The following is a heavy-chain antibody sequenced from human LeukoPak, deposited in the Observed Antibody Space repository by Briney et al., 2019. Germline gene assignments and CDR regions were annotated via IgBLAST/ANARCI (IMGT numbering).Heavy chain of an antibody. J-gene: IGHJ3*02. CDR1: GYSISSGYY. Sequence: SETLSLTCTVSGYSISSGYYWSWIRQPPGKGLEWIGYINYSGSSNYNPSLKSRVTISVDTSKNQFSLKLRSVTAADSAVYYCAKVLYLEAFDIWGQGTKVIVSS. V-gene: IGHV4-38-2*02. CDR2: INYSGSS. D-gene: IGHD2-2*02. CDR3: AKVLYLEAFDI.